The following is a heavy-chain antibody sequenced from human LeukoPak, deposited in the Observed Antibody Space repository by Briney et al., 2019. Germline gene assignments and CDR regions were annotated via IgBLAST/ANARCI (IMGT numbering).Heavy chain of an antibody. CDR2: IIPICGTA. Sequence: GSSVKVSCKASGGTFSGYAISWVRQAPGQGLEWMGGIIPICGTANYAQKFQGRVTITADESTSTAYMELSSLRSEDTDVYYCVRDQTPTVVDAAASTHAFDVQGHRTTVTASS. V-gene: IGHV1-69*01. J-gene: IGHJ3*01. CDR1: GGTFSGYA. D-gene: IGHD2-2*01. CDR3: VRDQTPTVVDAAASTHAFDV.